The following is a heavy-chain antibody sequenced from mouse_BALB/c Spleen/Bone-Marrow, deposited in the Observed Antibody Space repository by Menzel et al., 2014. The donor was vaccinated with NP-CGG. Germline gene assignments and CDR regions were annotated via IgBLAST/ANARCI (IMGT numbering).Heavy chain of an antibody. D-gene: IGHD4-1*01. J-gene: IGHJ4*01. CDR3: ARWEYYAMDY. CDR2: IHPNSGNS. V-gene: IGHV1S130*01. CDR1: GYTFTNSW. Sequence: QVQLQQSGSVLVRPGASVKLSCKASGYTFTNSWMHWAKQRPGQGLEWIGEIHPNSGNSNYNEKFKGKATITADASSNTAYLQLSSLTSEDTAVYYCARWEYYAMDYWGQGTSGTASS.